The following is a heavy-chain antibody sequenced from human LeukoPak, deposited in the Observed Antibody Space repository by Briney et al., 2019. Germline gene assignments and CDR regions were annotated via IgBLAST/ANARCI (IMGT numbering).Heavy chain of an antibody. CDR2: ISYDGSNK. V-gene: IGHV3-30-3*01. J-gene: IGHJ4*02. Sequence: PGGSLRLSCAASGFTFSSYAMHWVRQAPGKGLEWVAVISYDGSNKYYADSVKGRLTISRDNSKNTLYLQMNSLRAEDTAVYYCARGRFVVGDGFDYWGQGTLVTVSS. CDR1: GFTFSSYA. CDR3: ARGRFVVGDGFDY. D-gene: IGHD2-2*01.